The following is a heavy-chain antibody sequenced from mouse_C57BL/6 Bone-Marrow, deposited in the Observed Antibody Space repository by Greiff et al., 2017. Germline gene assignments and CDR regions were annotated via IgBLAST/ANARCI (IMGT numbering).Heavy chain of an antibody. D-gene: IGHD1-1*01. V-gene: IGHV1-64*01. J-gene: IGHJ1*03. Sequence: VQLQQPGAELVKPGASVNLSCKASGYTFTSYWMHWVKQRPGQGLEWIGMIHPNSGSTNYNEKFKSKATLTVDKSSSTAYMQLSSLTSEDSAVYYCARYYYGSSYDWYFDVWGTGTTVTVSS. CDR1: GYTFTSYW. CDR2: IHPNSGST. CDR3: ARYYYGSSYDWYFDV.